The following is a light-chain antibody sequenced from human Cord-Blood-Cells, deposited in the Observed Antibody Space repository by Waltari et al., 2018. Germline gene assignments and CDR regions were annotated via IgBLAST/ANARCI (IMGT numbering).Light chain of an antibody. V-gene: IGLV3-25*02. J-gene: IGLJ3*02. Sequence: SYELTQPPSVSVSPGQTARITCSGDAVPKQYAYWYQQKQGQAPVLVIYKDSERPSGIPERFSGSSSGTTVTLTISGVQAEDEADYYCQSADSSGTYPVFGRGTKLTVL. CDR3: QSADSSGTYPV. CDR2: KDS. CDR1: AVPKQY.